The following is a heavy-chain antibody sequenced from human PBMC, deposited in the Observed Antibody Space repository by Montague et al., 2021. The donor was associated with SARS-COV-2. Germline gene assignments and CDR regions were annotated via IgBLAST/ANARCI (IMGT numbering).Heavy chain of an antibody. CDR2: ISSSGSTI. CDR3: VAFGGVIVTWFDP. J-gene: IGHJ5*02. D-gene: IGHD3-16*02. CDR1: RFTFSSYE. V-gene: IGHV3-48*03. Sequence: SLRLSCAASRFTFSSYEMNWVRQAPGKGLEWVSYISSSGSTIYYADSVKGRFTISRDNAKNSLYLQMNSLRAEDTAVYYCVAFGGVIVTWFDPWGQGTLVTVSS.